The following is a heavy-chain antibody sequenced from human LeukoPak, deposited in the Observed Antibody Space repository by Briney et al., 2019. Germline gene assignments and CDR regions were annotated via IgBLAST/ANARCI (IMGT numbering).Heavy chain of an antibody. CDR1: GFTFSSCS. D-gene: IGHD4-17*01. Sequence: PGGSLRLSCAASGFTFSSCSMNWVRQAPGKGLDWLSYISGPSNTIYYADSVKGRFTISRDNARNSVYLQMNSLRAGDTAVYYCVRRGPTTVTTHDAFDIWGQGTMVTVSS. CDR2: ISGPSNTI. V-gene: IGHV3-48*04. J-gene: IGHJ3*02. CDR3: VRRGPTTVTTHDAFDI.